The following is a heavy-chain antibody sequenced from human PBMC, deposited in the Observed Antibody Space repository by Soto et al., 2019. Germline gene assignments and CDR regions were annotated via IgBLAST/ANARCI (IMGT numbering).Heavy chain of an antibody. J-gene: IGHJ6*03. Sequence: GESLKISCKGSGYSFTSYWIGWVRQMPGKGLEWMGIIYPGDSDTRYSPSFQGQVTISADKSISTAYLQWSSLKASDTAMYYCARHKDSGSGVPAAMEELGYYYMDVWGKGTTVTVSS. V-gene: IGHV5-51*01. D-gene: IGHD2-2*01. CDR3: ARHKDSGSGVPAAMEELGYYYMDV. CDR2: IYPGDSDT. CDR1: GYSFTSYW.